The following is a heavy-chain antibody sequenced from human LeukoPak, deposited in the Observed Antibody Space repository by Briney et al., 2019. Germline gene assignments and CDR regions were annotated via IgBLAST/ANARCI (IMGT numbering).Heavy chain of an antibody. CDR2: ISSSSSTI. CDR1: GFTFSDYY. V-gene: IGHV3-11*04. J-gene: IGHJ4*02. CDR3: AREVYYDSSGYFDY. Sequence: PGGSLRLSCAASGFTFSDYYMSWIRQAPGKGLEWVSYISSSSSTIYYADSVKGRFTISRDNAKNSLYLQMNSLRAEDTAVYYCAREVYYDSSGYFDYWGQGTLVTVSS. D-gene: IGHD3-22*01.